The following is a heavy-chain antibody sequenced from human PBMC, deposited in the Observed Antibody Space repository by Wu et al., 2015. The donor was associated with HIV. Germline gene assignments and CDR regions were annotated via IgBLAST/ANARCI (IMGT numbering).Heavy chain of an antibody. CDR2: IGPFNHNK. D-gene: IGHD3-10*01. V-gene: IGHV1-18*01. CDR3: CPFNYFWVRGVRTYGMDV. CDR1: DYTFTSFG. Sequence: QVVQSGSEMKNTGASVKVSCEASDYTFTSFGISWVRQAPGQGLEWMGGIGPFNHNKYYAQNFQDRLTLTTDTSTYTAYMELTTLRSDDTAILFLCPFNYFWVRGVRTYGMDVVGPRA. J-gene: IGHJ6*02.